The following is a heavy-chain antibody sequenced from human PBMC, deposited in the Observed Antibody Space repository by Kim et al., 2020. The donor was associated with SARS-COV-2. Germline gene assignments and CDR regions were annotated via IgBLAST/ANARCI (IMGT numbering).Heavy chain of an antibody. CDR2: IGSRYNNR. CDR1: GFTFSDYY. Sequence: GGSLRLSCSASGFTFSDYYMTWIRQAPGKGLEWVSYIGSRYNNRYYADSVKGRFTISRDNAESSLYLQMDSLRAEDTAVYYCARDQTGYYHNYLDVWGKGTTVTVSS. CDR3: ARDQTGYYHNYLDV. J-gene: IGHJ6*03. V-gene: IGHV3-11*01.